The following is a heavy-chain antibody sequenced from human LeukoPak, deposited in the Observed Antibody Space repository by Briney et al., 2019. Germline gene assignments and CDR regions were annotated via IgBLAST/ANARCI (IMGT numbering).Heavy chain of an antibody. V-gene: IGHV1-18*01. D-gene: IGHD5-24*01. CDR3: ARVLSREGYFDY. CDR2: ISGYNGDI. Sequence: ASVKVSCKASGYTFTNYGINWVRQAPGQGLEWMGWISGYNGDINYAQRLQGRVTMTTDTSTSTAYMELRSLSSDDTAVYYCARVLSREGYFDYWGQGALVTVSS. CDR1: GYTFTNYG. J-gene: IGHJ4*02.